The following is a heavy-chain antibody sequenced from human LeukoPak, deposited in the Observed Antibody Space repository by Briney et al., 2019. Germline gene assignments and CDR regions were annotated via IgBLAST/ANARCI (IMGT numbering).Heavy chain of an antibody. CDR3: SRHAIAGRGWGDQFDY. CDR2: IYTSGIT. D-gene: IGHD3-16*01. Sequence: SETLSLTCTVSGGSTSSYYWSWIRQPPGKGLELIGYIYTSGITNYNPSLKSRVTISVDTSKNQFSLKLNSVTAADTAVYYCSRHAIAGRGWGDQFDYWGQGTLVTVSS. CDR1: GGSTSSYY. V-gene: IGHV4-4*09. J-gene: IGHJ4*02.